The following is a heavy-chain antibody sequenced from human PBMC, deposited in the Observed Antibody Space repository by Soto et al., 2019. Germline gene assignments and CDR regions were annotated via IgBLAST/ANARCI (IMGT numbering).Heavy chain of an antibody. CDR1: GFTFSSYS. D-gene: IGHD3-3*01. CDR2: ISSSSSYI. V-gene: IGHV3-21*01. CDR3: ARDESPFYDFWSGYPTRFDY. J-gene: IGHJ4*02. Sequence: EVQLVESGGGLVKPGGSLRLSCAASGFTFSSYSMNWVRQAPGKGLEWVSSISSSSSYIYYADSVKGRFTISRDNAKNSLYLQMNSLRAEDTAVYYCARDESPFYDFWSGYPTRFDYWGQGTLVTVSS.